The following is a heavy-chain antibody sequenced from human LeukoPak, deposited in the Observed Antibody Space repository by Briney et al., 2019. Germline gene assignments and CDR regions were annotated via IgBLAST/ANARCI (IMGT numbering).Heavy chain of an antibody. V-gene: IGHV4-38-2*02. CDR2: IYHSGST. Sequence: SETLSLTCTVSGYSVSSGYYWGWIRQPPGKGLEWIGSIYHSGSTYYNPSLKSRVTISVDTSKNQFSLKLSSVTAADTAVYYCASGDYGPGYFDYWGQGTLVTVSS. J-gene: IGHJ4*02. D-gene: IGHD4-17*01. CDR1: GYSVSSGYY. CDR3: ASGDYGPGYFDY.